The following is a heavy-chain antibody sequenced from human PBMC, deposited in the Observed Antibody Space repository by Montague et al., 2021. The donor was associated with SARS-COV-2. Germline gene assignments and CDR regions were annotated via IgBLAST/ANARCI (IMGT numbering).Heavy chain of an antibody. D-gene: IGHD3-3*01. CDR1: GGSISSSSYY. CDR2: IYYSGST. J-gene: IGHJ5*02. Sequence: ETLSLTCTVSGGSISSSSYYWGWIRQPPGKGLEWIGNIYYSGSTYYNPSLKSRVTISVDTSKNQFSLKLSSVTAADTAVYYCARQKMGSVTIFGVVMHNRGFGTWGQGTLVTVSS. V-gene: IGHV4-39*01. CDR3: ARQKMGSVTIFGVVMHNRGFGT.